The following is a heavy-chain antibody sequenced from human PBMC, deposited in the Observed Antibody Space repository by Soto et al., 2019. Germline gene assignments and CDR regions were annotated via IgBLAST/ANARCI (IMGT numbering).Heavy chain of an antibody. CDR2: ISAYNGNT. Sequence: ASVNVSCKASGYTFTSYGISWVRQAPGQGLEWMGWISAYNGNTNYAQKLQGRVTMTTDTSTSTAYMELRSLRSDDTAVYYCARCISYGDHVYYYYYYMDVWGKGTTVTVSS. J-gene: IGHJ6*03. V-gene: IGHV1-18*01. CDR1: GYTFTSYG. CDR3: ARCISYGDHVYYYYYYMDV. D-gene: IGHD4-17*01.